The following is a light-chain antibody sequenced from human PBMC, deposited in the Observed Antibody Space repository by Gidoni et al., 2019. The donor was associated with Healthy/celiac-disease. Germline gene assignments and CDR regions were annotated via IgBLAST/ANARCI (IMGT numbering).Light chain of an antibody. Sequence: DIQMTQSPSSLSASVGDRVTITFRASQSISSYLNWYQQKPGKAPKLLIYAASSLQSGVPSRLSGSGSGTDFTLTISSLQPEDFATYYCQQSYSTPPYTFGQGTKLEIK. CDR2: AAS. V-gene: IGKV1-39*01. CDR3: QQSYSTPPYT. CDR1: QSISSY. J-gene: IGKJ2*01.